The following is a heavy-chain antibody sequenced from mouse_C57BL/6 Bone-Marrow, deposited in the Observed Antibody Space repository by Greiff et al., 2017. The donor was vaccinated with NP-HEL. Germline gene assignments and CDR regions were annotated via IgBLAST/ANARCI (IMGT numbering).Heavy chain of an antibody. J-gene: IGHJ2*01. V-gene: IGHV1-50*01. D-gene: IGHD1-1*01. CDR2: IDPSDSYT. CDR1: GYTFTSYW. Sequence: QVQLQQPGAELVKPGASVKLSCKASGYTFTSYWMQWVKQRPGQGLEWIGEIDPSDSYTNYNQKFKGKATLTVDTSSSTAYMQLSSLTSEDSAVYYCARGGLYYGSSYRGFDYWGQGTTLTVSS. CDR3: ARGGLYYGSSYRGFDY.